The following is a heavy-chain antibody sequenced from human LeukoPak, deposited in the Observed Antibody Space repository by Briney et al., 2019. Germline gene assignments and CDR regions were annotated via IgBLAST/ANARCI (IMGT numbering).Heavy chain of an antibody. J-gene: IGHJ2*01. Sequence: ASVKVSCKASGYTFTSYYMHWVRQAPGQGLEWMGIINPSGGSTSYAQKFQGRVTMTRDMSTSTVYMELSSLRSEDTAVYYCARGRTWPRAFGRHNNWYFDLWGRGTLVTVSS. CDR1: GYTFTSYY. CDR3: ARGRTWPRAFGRHNNWYFDL. V-gene: IGHV1-46*01. CDR2: INPSGGST. D-gene: IGHD3-16*01.